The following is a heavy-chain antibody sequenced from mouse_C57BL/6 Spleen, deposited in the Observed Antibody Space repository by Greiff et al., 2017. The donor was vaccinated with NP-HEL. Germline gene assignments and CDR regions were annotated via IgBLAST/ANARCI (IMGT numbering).Heavy chain of an antibody. CDR2: IDPETGGT. CDR1: GYTFTDYE. D-gene: IGHD2-4*01. Sequence: VQLVESGAELVRPGASVTLSCKASGYTFTDYEMHWVKQTPVHGLEWIGAIDPETGGTAYNQKFKGKAILTADKSSSTAYMELRSLTSEDSAVYYCTRDYGDWYFDVWGTGTTVTVSS. V-gene: IGHV1-15*01. J-gene: IGHJ1*03. CDR3: TRDYGDWYFDV.